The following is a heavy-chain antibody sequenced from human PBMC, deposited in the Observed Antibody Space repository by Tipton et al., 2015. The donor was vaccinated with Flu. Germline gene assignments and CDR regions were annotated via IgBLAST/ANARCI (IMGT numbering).Heavy chain of an antibody. J-gene: IGHJ4*02. D-gene: IGHD1-14*01. CDR2: MWFDGSHI. CDR1: GFTFASYG. V-gene: IGHV3-33*01. CDR3: AREREPLFDY. Sequence: SLRLSCAASGFTFASYGMHWVRQAPGKGLEWVAYMWFDGSHIKYAASVKGRFTISRDNSKSTLYLQMSSLRAEDTAVYYCAREREPLFDYWGQGTLVTVSS.